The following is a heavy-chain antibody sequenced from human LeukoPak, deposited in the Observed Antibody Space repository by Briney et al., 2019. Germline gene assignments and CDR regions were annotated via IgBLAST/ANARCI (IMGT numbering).Heavy chain of an antibody. CDR2: LYTGNRT. V-gene: IGHV3-66*01. CDR1: GFTVSVNY. Sequence: GGSLRLSCAASGFTVSVNYMGWVRQAPGKGLEWVSVLYTGNRTYYGDSVKGRFTIARDNSKNTLFLEMNSLRAEDTAVYYCASSQGAPFDYWGQGTLVTVSS. D-gene: IGHD3-16*01. J-gene: IGHJ4*02. CDR3: ASSQGAPFDY.